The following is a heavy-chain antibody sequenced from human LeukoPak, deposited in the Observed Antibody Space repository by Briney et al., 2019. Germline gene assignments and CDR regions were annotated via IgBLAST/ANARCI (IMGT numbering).Heavy chain of an antibody. CDR2: ISDSGTTE. Sequence: GGSLRLSCAASGFSLSSFQMNWVRQAPGKGLEWISYISDSGTTEYYADSVKGRFTISRDNAKNSLYLQMNSLTGEDTALYYCARDGATNRYNWFDSWGQGTLVTVSS. CDR3: ARDGATNRYNWFDS. CDR1: GFSLSSFQ. J-gene: IGHJ5*01. V-gene: IGHV3-48*03. D-gene: IGHD1-26*01.